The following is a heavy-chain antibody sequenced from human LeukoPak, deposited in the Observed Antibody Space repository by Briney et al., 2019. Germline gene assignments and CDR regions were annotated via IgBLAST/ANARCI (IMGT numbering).Heavy chain of an antibody. CDR2: ISWNSGSI. CDR1: GFTFSSYA. J-gene: IGHJ4*02. Sequence: GGSLRLSCAASGFTFSSYAMHWVRQAPGKGLEWVSGISWNSGSIGYADSVKGRFTISRDNAKNSLYLQMNSLRAEDTALYYCAKSRSGVASGFDYWGQGTLVTVSS. CDR3: AKSRSGVASGFDY. V-gene: IGHV3-9*01. D-gene: IGHD2-15*01.